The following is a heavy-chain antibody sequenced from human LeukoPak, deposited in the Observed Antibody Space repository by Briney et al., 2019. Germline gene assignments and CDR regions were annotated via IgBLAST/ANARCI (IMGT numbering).Heavy chain of an antibody. J-gene: IGHJ5*02. CDR1: GFTFDDYA. CDR2: ISWNSGSI. CDR3: ARDVDTSNHMSIFDP. V-gene: IGHV3-9*01. Sequence: GGSLRLSCAASGFTFDDYAMHWVRQAPGKGLEWVSGISWNSGSIGYADSVKGRFTISRDNAKNSLYLQMNSLRAEDTAVYSCARDVDTSNHMSIFDPWGQGTLVTVSS. D-gene: IGHD2-21*01.